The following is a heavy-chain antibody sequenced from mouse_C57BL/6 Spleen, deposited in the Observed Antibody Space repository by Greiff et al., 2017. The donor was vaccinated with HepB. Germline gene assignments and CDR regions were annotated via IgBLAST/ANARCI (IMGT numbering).Heavy chain of an antibody. V-gene: IGHV1-39*01. D-gene: IGHD1-1*01. CDR2: INPNYGTT. Sequence: EVQLQQSGPELVKPGASVKISCKASGYSFTDYNMNWVKQSNGKSLEWIGVINPNYGTTSYNQKFKGKATLTVDQSSSTAYMQLNSLTSEDSAVYYCARPYYYGSSYVDYYAMDYWGQGTSVTVSS. J-gene: IGHJ4*01. CDR3: ARPYYYGSSYVDYYAMDY. CDR1: GYSFTDYN.